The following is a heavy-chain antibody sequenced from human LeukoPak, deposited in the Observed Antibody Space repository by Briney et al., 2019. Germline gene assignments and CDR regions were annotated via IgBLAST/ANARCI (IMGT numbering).Heavy chain of an antibody. V-gene: IGHV4-34*01. J-gene: IGHJ5*02. CDR3: ARGRRNWFDP. CDR1: GGSFSGYY. CDR2: INHSGST. Sequence: SETLSLTCAVYGGSFSGYYWSWIRQPPGKGLEWIGEINHSGSTNYNPSLKSRVTISVDTSKNQFSLKPSSVTAADTAVYYCARGRRNWFDPWGQGTLVTVSS.